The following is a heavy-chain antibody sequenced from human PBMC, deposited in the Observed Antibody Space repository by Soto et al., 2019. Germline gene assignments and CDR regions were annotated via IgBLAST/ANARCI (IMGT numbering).Heavy chain of an antibody. D-gene: IGHD6-19*01. V-gene: IGHV3-48*02. CDR2: ISSSSSTI. J-gene: IGHJ4*02. Sequence: EAQLVESGGGLVQPGGSLRLSCAASEFTFSSYSMNWVRQAPGKGLEWISYISSSSSTIYYADSVRGRFTMDTHNAKNSVYLQRNSLRDEDAVVYYCARDSHLGWPFDYWGQGTLVTVAS. CDR3: ARDSHLGWPFDY. CDR1: EFTFSSYS.